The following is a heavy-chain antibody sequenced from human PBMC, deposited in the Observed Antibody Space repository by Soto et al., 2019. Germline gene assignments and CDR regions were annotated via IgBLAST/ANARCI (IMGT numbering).Heavy chain of an antibody. V-gene: IGHV4-34*01. CDR2: INHSGTT. D-gene: IGHD1-1*01. CDR1: GGSFSGYY. CDR3: ASLTGTTLYNWFDP. J-gene: IGHJ5*02. Sequence: QVQLQQWGAGLLKPSETLSLTCAVYGGSFSGYYWSWIRQPPGKGLEWMGEINHSGTTNYNPSPKTRVTIYVDTSKNQFSLKLSSVTAADTAVYYCASLTGTTLYNWFDPWGQGTLVTVSS.